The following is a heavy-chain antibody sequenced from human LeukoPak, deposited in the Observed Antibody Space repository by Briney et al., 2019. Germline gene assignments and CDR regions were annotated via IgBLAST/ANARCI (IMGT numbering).Heavy chain of an antibody. CDR2: INPNSGVT. V-gene: IGHV1-2*02. J-gene: IGHJ4*02. CDR3: ARVRGPLEWLLYSSDY. CDR1: GYTVTGYY. Sequence: ASVKPSCKASGYTVTGYYMLWVRQAPGQGLKWMGWINPNSGVTNYATTFQGRGTMTRATSISPANLELSRLRSGDTAVYFCARVRGPLEWLLYSSDYWGQGTLVTVSS. D-gene: IGHD3-3*01.